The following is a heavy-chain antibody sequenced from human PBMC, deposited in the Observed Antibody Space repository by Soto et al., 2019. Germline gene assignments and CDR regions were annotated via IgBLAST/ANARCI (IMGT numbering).Heavy chain of an antibody. CDR2: IWYDGSNK. J-gene: IGHJ4*02. CDR1: GFTFSSYG. V-gene: IGHV3-33*01. Sequence: GGSLRLSCAASGFTFSSYGMHWVRQASGKGLEWVAVIWYDGSNKYYADSVKGRFTISRDNSKNTLYLQMNSLRAEDTAVYYCAASIGAPDYWGQGTLVTVSS. CDR3: AASIGAPDY.